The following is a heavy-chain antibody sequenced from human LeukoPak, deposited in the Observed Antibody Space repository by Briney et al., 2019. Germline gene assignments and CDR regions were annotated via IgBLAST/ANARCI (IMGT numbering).Heavy chain of an antibody. V-gene: IGHV3-64D*06. CDR1: GFTFSTYA. Sequence: QSGGSLRLSCSASGFTFSTYAMHWVRQAPGKGLEYVSSITNDGGSTYYADSVKGRFTISRDNFKNTLYLQVNSLRAEDTAVYYCVKDQSGSGSWWGQGTLVTVSS. J-gene: IGHJ4*02. D-gene: IGHD3-10*01. CDR3: VKDQSGSGSW. CDR2: ITNDGGST.